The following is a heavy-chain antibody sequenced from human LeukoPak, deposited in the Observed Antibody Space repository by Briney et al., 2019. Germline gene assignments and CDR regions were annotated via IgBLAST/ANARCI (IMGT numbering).Heavy chain of an antibody. D-gene: IGHD4-17*01. V-gene: IGHV3-48*01. CDR2: ISSSSSTI. CDR3: ARDSPTTVTTTDAFDI. CDR1: GFTFSSYS. J-gene: IGHJ3*02. Sequence: QSGGSLRLSCAASGFTFSSYSMNWVRQAPGKGLEWVSYISSSSSTIYYADSVKGRFTISRDNAKNSLYLQMNSLRAEDTAVYYCARDSPTTVTTTDAFDIWGQGTMVTVSS.